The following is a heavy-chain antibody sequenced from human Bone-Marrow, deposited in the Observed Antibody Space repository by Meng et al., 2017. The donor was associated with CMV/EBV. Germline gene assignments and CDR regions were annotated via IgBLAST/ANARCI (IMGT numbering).Heavy chain of an antibody. J-gene: IGHJ4*02. V-gene: IGHV3-11*01. D-gene: IGHD6-25*01. CDR3: AKGPGYQAAKFYFDY. CDR1: GFIFSDYY. CDR2: ISFSGNLI. Sequence: GESLKISCAASGFIFSDYYMSWIRQAPGKGLEWVSYISFSGNLIYYADSVKGRFTISRDNAKKSVYLQMDSLRPEDTALYYCAKGPGYQAAKFYFDYWGQGTLVTVSS.